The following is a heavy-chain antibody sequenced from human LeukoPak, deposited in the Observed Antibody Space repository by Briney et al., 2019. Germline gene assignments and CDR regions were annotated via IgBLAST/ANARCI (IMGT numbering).Heavy chain of an antibody. D-gene: IGHD1-26*01. CDR2: INDNGGQR. J-gene: IGHJ4*02. CDR1: GFAFNNYA. CDR3: AKTQWKVGATDYFDY. Sequence: GGSLRLSCAASGFAFNNYAMTWVRQAPGKGLEWVSNINDNGGQRHYADSVKGRFTISRDNSKNTLFLQMDSLGAEDTAVYYCAKTQWKVGATDYFDYWGQGILVTVSS. V-gene: IGHV3-23*01.